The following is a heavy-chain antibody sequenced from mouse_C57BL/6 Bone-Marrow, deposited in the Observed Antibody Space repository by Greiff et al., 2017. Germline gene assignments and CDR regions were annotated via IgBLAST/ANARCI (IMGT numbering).Heavy chain of an antibody. CDR3: ARDDGYYVWYFDV. CDR2: INPGSGGT. J-gene: IGHJ1*03. CDR1: GYAFTNYL. D-gene: IGHD2-3*01. V-gene: IGHV1-54*01. Sequence: QVQLKQSGAELVRPGTSVKVSCKASGYAFTNYLIEWVKQRPGQGLEWIGVINPGSGGTNYNEKFKGKATLTADKSSSTSYMQLSSLTSEDSEVXFCARDDGYYVWYFDVWGTGTTVTVSS.